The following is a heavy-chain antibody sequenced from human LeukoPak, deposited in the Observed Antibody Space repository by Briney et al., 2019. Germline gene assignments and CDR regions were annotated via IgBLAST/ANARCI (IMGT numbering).Heavy chain of an antibody. CDR3: ARDRSLVGATGPLDY. J-gene: IGHJ4*02. CDR2: IIPIFGTA. Sequence: ASVKVSCKASGGTFSSYAISWVRQAPGQGLEWMGGIIPIFGTANYAQKFQGRVTITADESTSTAYMELSSLRSEDTAVYHCARDRSLVGATGPLDYWGQGTLVTVSS. V-gene: IGHV1-69*13. CDR1: GGTFSSYA. D-gene: IGHD1-26*01.